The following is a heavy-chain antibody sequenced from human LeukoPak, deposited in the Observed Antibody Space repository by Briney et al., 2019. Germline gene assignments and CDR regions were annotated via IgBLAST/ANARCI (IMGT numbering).Heavy chain of an antibody. V-gene: IGHV3-30-3*01. D-gene: IGHD2-2*01. CDR2: ISYDGSNK. CDR3: ARDDDVVVPAAIPNYYYGMDV. CDR1: GFTFSSYA. J-gene: IGHJ6*02. Sequence: GGSLRLSCAASGFTFSSYAMHWVRQAPGKGLEWVAVISYDGSNKYYADSVKGRFTISRDNSKNTLYLQMNSLRAEDTAVYYCARDDDVVVPAAIPNYYYGMDVWGQGTTVAVSS.